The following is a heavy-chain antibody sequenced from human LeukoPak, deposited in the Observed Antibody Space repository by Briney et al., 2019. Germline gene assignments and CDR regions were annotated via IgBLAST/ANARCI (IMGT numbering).Heavy chain of an antibody. D-gene: IGHD6-13*01. CDR1: GFTFSSYG. CDR2: ISYDGSNK. Sequence: GGSLRLSCAASGFTFSSYGMHWVRQAPGKGLEWVAVISYDGSNKYYADSVKGRFTISRDNSKSTLYLQMNSLRAEDTAVYYCAKGKQQLDYWGQGTLVTVSS. J-gene: IGHJ4*02. V-gene: IGHV3-30*18. CDR3: AKGKQQLDY.